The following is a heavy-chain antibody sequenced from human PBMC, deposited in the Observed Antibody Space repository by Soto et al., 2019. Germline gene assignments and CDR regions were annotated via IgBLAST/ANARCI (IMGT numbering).Heavy chain of an antibody. V-gene: IGHV4-31*03. J-gene: IGHJ6*02. Sequence: SETLSLTCTVSGGSISRGGYYWSWIRQHPGKGLEWIGYIYYSGSTYYNPSLKSRVTISVDTSKNQFSLKLSSVTAADTAVYYCAREPTIPSITMVRGVPVYYYYGLDVWGQGTTVSVSS. CDR3: AREPTIPSITMVRGVPVYYYYGLDV. D-gene: IGHD3-10*01. CDR2: IYYSGST. CDR1: GGSISRGGYY.